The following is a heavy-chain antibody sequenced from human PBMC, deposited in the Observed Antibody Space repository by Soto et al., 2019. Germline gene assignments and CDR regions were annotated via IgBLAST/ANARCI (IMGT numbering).Heavy chain of an antibody. V-gene: IGHV4-30-4*01. CDR2: IYYSRST. CDR3: ARVVDGYNFPFDY. J-gene: IGHJ4*02. Sequence: QVQLQESGPGLVKPSQTLSLTCTVSGGSFSSGNYHWSWIRQPPGKGLEWIGFIYYSRSTYYNPSLKSRVSISQDTPKNQFSVRLSPLTAADTAIYYCARVVDGYNFPFDYWGQGILVTVSS. CDR1: GGSFSSGNYH. D-gene: IGHD5-12*01.